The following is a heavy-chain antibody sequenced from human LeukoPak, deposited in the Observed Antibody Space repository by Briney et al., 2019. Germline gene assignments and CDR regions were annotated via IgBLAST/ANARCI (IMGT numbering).Heavy chain of an antibody. Sequence: SETLSLTCTVSGGSISSYYWSWIRQPPGKGLEWSGYIYYSGSTNYNPSLKSRVTISVDTSKNQFSLMLSSVTAADTAVYYCARAARAAVAGTVWFDPWGQGTLVTVSS. CDR1: GGSISSYY. CDR2: IYYSGST. CDR3: ARAARAAVAGTVWFDP. V-gene: IGHV4-59*01. J-gene: IGHJ5*02. D-gene: IGHD6-19*01.